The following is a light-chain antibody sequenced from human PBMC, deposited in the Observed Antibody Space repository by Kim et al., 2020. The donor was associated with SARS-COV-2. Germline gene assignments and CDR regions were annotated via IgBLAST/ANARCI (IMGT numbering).Light chain of an antibody. V-gene: IGKV3-20*01. Sequence: EIVLTQSPGTLSLSPGERATLSCRASQSVSSSYLGWYQQKPGQAPRLLIYGASSRATGIPDRFSGSGSGTDFNLTISRLEPEDFAVYYCQQYGSSPRTFGQGTKVDIK. CDR1: QSVSSSY. CDR3: QQYGSSPRT. CDR2: GAS. J-gene: IGKJ1*01.